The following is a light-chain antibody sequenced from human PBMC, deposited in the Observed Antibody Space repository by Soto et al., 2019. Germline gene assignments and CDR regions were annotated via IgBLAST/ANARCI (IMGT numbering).Light chain of an antibody. CDR3: QTWDTGARVV. CDR1: SGHSSYA. Sequence: QPVLTQSPSASASLGASVKLTCTLSSGHSSYAIAWHQQQPEKGPRYLMNLTRDGSHYQGDGIPDRFSGSSSRAERYLTISSLQSEDEADYYCQTWDTGARVVFGGGTKLTVL. V-gene: IGLV4-69*01. CDR2: LTRDGSH. J-gene: IGLJ2*01.